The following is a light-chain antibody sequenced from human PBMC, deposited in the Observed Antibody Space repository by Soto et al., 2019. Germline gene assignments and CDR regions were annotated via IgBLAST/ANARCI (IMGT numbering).Light chain of an antibody. CDR3: QQYYSTPLT. V-gene: IGKV4-1*01. CDR2: LAS. Sequence: DIVMTQSPDSLAVSLGERATINCKSSQSVLYSSNNKNYLAWYQQKPGQPPKLLIYLASTRESGVPDRFSGSGSGPDFTLTISSLQAEDVAGYYCQQYYSTPLTFGGGTNVEIK. CDR1: QSVLYSSNNKNY. J-gene: IGKJ4*01.